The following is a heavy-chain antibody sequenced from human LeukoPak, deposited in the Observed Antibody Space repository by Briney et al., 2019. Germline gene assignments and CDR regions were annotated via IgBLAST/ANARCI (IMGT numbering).Heavy chain of an antibody. CDR2: IIPILGIA. D-gene: IGHD3-22*01. Sequence: SVKVSCKASGGTFSSYTISWVRQAPGQGLEWMGRIIPILGIANYALKFQGRVTITADKSTSTAYMELSSLRSEDTAVYYCASQYYDSSGYYSLWGQGTLVTVSS. CDR1: GGTFSSYT. J-gene: IGHJ4*02. CDR3: ASQYYDSSGYYSL. V-gene: IGHV1-69*02.